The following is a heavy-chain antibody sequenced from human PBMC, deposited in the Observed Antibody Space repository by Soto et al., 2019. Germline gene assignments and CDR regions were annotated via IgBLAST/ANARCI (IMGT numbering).Heavy chain of an antibody. Sequence: SQTLSLTCAISGDSVSSNSAAWNWIRQSPSRGLEWLGRTYYRSKWYNDYAVSVKSRITINPDTSKNQFSLQLNSVTPEDTAVYYCAREGHYYESSGYYYVLNYGGQGTPVTVPQ. CDR1: GDSVSSNSAA. CDR3: AREGHYYESSGYYYVLNY. J-gene: IGHJ4*02. CDR2: TYYRSKWYN. V-gene: IGHV6-1*01. D-gene: IGHD3-22*01.